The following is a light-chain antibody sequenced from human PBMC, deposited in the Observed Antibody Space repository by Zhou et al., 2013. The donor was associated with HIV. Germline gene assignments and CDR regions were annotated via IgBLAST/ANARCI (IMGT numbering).Light chain of an antibody. Sequence: DIQMTQSPSSLSASVGDRVTIPCRASQSISSYLNWYQQKPGKAPKLLISAASSLQSGVPSRFSGSGSGTDFTLTISSLQPEDFAIYYCLQHNSYPWTFGQGTKVEIK. CDR1: QSISSY. V-gene: IGKV1-17*01. CDR3: LQHNSYPWT. CDR2: AAS. J-gene: IGKJ1*01.